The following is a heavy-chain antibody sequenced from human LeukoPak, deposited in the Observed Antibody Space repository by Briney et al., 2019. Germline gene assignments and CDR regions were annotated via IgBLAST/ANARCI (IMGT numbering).Heavy chain of an antibody. CDR3: ASFHYDFWRKDY. D-gene: IGHD3-3*01. Sequence: GRSLRLSCAASGFTFSSYSMNWVRQAPGKGLEWVSSISSSSSYIYYADSVKGRFTISRDNAKNSLYLQMNSLRAEDTAVYYCASFHYDFWRKDYWGQGTLVTVSS. CDR2: ISSSSSYI. CDR1: GFTFSSYS. J-gene: IGHJ4*02. V-gene: IGHV3-21*01.